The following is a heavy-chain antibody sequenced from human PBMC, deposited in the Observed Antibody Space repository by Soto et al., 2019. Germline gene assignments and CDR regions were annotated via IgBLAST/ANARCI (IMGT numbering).Heavy chain of an antibody. Sequence: QAQLEQSGGEVKKPGSSVKVSCKASRVAFSKFIVTWVRQAPGLGLEWVGGIIPIFGTANYAQKFQGRVTITADKSTSPSYMEVNNLRSEDTAVYYCAKVRYSSPMGYYYGMDVWGQGTTVTVSS. CDR1: RVAFSKFI. V-gene: IGHV1-69*06. CDR2: IIPIFGTA. D-gene: IGHD6-19*01. J-gene: IGHJ6*02. CDR3: AKVRYSSPMGYYYGMDV.